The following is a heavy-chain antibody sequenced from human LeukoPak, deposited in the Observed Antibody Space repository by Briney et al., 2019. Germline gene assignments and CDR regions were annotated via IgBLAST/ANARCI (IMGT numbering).Heavy chain of an antibody. D-gene: IGHD6-6*01. CDR3: ARGRYTSSPYFDY. CDR1: GFTFSTYW. CDR2: INSDGSST. J-gene: IGHJ4*02. Sequence: GGSLRLSCAASGFTFSTYWMHWVRQAPGKGLVWVSRINSDGSSTVYADSVKGRFTISRDNAKNTLYLQMNSLRAEDTAVYYCARGRYTSSPYFDYWGQGALVTVS. V-gene: IGHV3-74*01.